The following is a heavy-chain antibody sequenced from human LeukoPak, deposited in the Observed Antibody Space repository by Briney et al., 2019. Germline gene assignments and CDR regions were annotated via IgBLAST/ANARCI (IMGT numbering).Heavy chain of an antibody. CDR1: GGTFSSYA. CDR2: ISAYNGNT. J-gene: IGHJ5*02. CDR3: AREFYGDYGYNWFDP. Sequence: ASVKVSCKASGGTFSSYAISWVRQAPGQGLEWMGGISAYNGNTNYAQKLQGRVTMTTDTSTSTAYMELRSLRSDDTAVYYCAREFYGDYGYNWFDPWGQGTLVTVSS. D-gene: IGHD4-17*01. V-gene: IGHV1-18*01.